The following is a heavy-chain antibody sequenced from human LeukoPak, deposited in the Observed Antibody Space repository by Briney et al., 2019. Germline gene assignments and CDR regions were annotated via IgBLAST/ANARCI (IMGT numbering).Heavy chain of an antibody. CDR3: ARYDYSSSWYISDY. CDR2: IYYSGGT. Sequence: PGGSLRLSCAASGFTFSNAWMSWVRQAPGKGLEWIGYIYYSGGTNYNPSLKSRVTISVDTSKNQFSLKLISVTAADTAVYYCARYDYSSSWYISDYWGQGTLVTVSS. D-gene: IGHD6-13*01. CDR1: GFTFSNAW. J-gene: IGHJ4*02. V-gene: IGHV4-59*01.